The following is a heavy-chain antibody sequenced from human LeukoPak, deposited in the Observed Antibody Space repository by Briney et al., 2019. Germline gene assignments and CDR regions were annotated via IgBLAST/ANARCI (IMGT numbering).Heavy chain of an antibody. CDR3: AREGGGSYSYYYYYYMDV. CDR2: IYTSGST. Sequence: SETLSPTCTVSGGSISSYYWSWIRQPAGKGLEWIGRIYTSGSTNYNPSLKSRVTMSVDTSKNQFSLKLSSVTAADTAVYCCAREGGGSYSYYYYYYMDVWGKGTTVTISS. D-gene: IGHD1-26*01. CDR1: GGSISSYY. J-gene: IGHJ6*03. V-gene: IGHV4-4*07.